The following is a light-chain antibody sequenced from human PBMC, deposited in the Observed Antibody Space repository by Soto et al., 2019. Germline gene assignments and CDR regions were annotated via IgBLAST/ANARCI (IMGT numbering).Light chain of an antibody. Sequence: DIQMTQSPSSLSASVGDRVTITCRASQGISNYLAWYQQKPGRVPRLLIYAASTLQSGVPSRFSGSGSVAAFPLTINPLQPEDVGTYFCQKYDSVPLTFGGGTKVEIK. J-gene: IGKJ4*01. CDR1: QGISNY. V-gene: IGKV1-27*01. CDR3: QKYDSVPLT. CDR2: AAS.